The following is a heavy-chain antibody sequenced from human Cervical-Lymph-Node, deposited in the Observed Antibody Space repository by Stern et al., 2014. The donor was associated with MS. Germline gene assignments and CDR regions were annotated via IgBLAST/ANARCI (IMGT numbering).Heavy chain of an antibody. Sequence: EVQLVQSGGGLVQPGGSLRLSCAASGFTFSSYAMNWVRQAPGKGLEWVSAISGNGGDTYNADSVKGRFTISRDNSKNTLYLQMSSLRAEDTAIYYCAKDRVLGTIVGPAPYSFDYWGQGTLVTVSS. CDR2: ISGNGGDT. CDR3: AKDRVLGTIVGPAPYSFDY. J-gene: IGHJ4*02. V-gene: IGHV3-23*04. CDR1: GFTFSSYA. D-gene: IGHD1-26*01.